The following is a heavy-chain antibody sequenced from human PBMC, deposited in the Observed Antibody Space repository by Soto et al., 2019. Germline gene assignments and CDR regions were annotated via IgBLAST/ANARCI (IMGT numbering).Heavy chain of an antibody. CDR1: GFSLSSYA. CDR3: AKDRRDGDFLHILVVDF. CDR2: MSYDETKK. J-gene: IGHJ4*02. V-gene: IGHV3-30*18. D-gene: IGHD2-15*01. Sequence: GGSLRLSCATSGFSLSSYAMHWVRQAPGKGLEWVALMSYDETKKYYADSVKGRFTISRDTSKNTLFLQMNNLRVEDTAVYYCAKDRRDGDFLHILVVDFWGQGALVTVSS.